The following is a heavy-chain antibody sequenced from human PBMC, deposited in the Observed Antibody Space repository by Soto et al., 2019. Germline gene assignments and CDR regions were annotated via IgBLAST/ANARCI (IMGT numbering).Heavy chain of an antibody. CDR3: ARLFTMTRGAFDI. V-gene: IGHV4-4*02. CDR1: GGSISSSNW. CDR2: IYHSGST. D-gene: IGHD3-22*01. Sequence: QVQLQESGPGLVKPSGTLSLTCAVSGGSISSSNWWSWVRQPPGKGLEGFGEIYHSGSTNYNPSLKRRVARSVDKSKNQFSLKLSSVTAADTAVYYCARLFTMTRGAFDIWGQGTMVTVSS. J-gene: IGHJ3*02.